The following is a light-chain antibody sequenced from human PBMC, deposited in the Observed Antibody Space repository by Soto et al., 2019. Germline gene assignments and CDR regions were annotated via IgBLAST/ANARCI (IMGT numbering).Light chain of an antibody. Sequence: ALTQPPSASGSPGQSVTISCTGTSSDVGGYNYVSWYQQHPGKAPKLMIYEVSKRPSGVPDRFSGSKSGNTASLTVSGLQAEDEADYYCSSHAGSKRVFGTGTKVTVL. CDR1: SSDVGGYNY. V-gene: IGLV2-8*01. J-gene: IGLJ1*01. CDR3: SSHAGSKRV. CDR2: EVS.